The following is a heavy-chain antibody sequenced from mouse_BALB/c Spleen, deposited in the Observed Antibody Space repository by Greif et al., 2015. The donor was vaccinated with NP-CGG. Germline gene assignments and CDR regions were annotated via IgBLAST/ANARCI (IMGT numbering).Heavy chain of an antibody. CDR1: GYTFTSYW. CDR2: IDPSDSYT. D-gene: IGHD3-2*01. CDR3: ARGDRQLGLPYAMDY. Sequence: QVQLKESGAELVKPGASVKLSCKASGYTFTSYWMHWVKQRPGQGLEWIGEIDPSDSYTNYNQKFKGKATLTVDKSSSTAYMQLSSLTSEDSAVYYCARGDRQLGLPYAMDYWGQGTSVTVSS. J-gene: IGHJ4*01. V-gene: IGHV1-69*02.